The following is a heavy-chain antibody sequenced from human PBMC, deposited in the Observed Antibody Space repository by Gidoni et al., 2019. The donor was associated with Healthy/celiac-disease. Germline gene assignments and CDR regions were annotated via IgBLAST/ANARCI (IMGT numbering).Heavy chain of an antibody. D-gene: IGHD5-12*01. CDR2: IYYSGST. CDR1: GGAISSYY. Sequence: QVQLQESGTGLVKPSETLSLTWTDSGGAISSYYWRWIRQPPGKGLEWIGYIYYSGSTNYNPSLKSRVTISVDTSKNQFSLKLSSVTAADTAVYYCARGIVATIEVSWFDYWGQGTLVTVSS. V-gene: IGHV4-59*01. CDR3: ARGIVATIEVSWFDY. J-gene: IGHJ4*02.